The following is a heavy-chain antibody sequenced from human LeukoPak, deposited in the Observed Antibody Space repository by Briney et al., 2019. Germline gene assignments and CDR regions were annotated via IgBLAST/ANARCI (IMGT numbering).Heavy chain of an antibody. Sequence: NPSETLSLTCTVSGGSISSSSYYWAWIRQPPGKGLEWIGSIYYSGSTYYNPSLKSRVTISVDTSKNQFSLKLSSVTAADTAVYYCARVGEMATITDYWGQGTLVTVSS. V-gene: IGHV4-39*01. CDR3: ARVGEMATITDY. J-gene: IGHJ4*02. D-gene: IGHD5-24*01. CDR1: GGSISSSSYY. CDR2: IYYSGST.